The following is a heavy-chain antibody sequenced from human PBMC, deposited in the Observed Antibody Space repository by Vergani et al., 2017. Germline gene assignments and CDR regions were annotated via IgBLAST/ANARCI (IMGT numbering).Heavy chain of an antibody. CDR1: VYTLSNYV. CDR2: INTYTGNP. J-gene: IGHJ4*02. V-gene: IGHV7-4-1*02. CDR3: ARDLRGYFDY. D-gene: IGHD6-13*01. Sequence: QVQLVQSGSELKKSGASVTVSCKASVYTLSNYVMTWVRQAPGQGLEWMGWINTYTGNPTYAQGFTGQFVFSLDTSVSTADLQISSLKAEDTAVYYCARDLRGYFDYWVQGTLVTVSS.